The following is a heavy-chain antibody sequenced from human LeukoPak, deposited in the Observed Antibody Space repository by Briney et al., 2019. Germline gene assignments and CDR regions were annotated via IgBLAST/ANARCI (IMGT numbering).Heavy chain of an antibody. CDR3: ARGNSGSYYEYYFDY. CDR2: IYSGGST. J-gene: IGHJ4*02. CDR1: GFTVSSNY. Sequence: PGGSLRLSCAASGFTVSSNYMSWVRQAPGKGLEWVSDIYSGGSTYYADSVKGRFTISRDNSKNTLYLQMNSLRAEDTAVYYCARGNSGSYYEYYFDYWGQGTLVTVSS. V-gene: IGHV3-53*01. D-gene: IGHD1-26*01.